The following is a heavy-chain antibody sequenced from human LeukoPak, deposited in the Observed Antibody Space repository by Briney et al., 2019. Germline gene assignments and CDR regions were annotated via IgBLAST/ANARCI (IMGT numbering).Heavy chain of an antibody. Sequence: GSLRLSCEGSGFTFSNYWMGWVRQAPGKGLQWVANIKADGSEKYYVDSVKGRFTISRDNAKNSLYLQMNSLRAEDTAVYYCATYSSLNRREFQYWGQGTLLTVSS. V-gene: IGHV3-7*01. D-gene: IGHD3-22*01. CDR1: GFTFSNYW. CDR3: ATYSSLNRREFQY. J-gene: IGHJ1*01. CDR2: IKADGSEK.